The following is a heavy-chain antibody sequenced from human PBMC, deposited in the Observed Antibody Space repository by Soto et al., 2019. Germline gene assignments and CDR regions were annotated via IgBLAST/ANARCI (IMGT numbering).Heavy chain of an antibody. CDR3: ARRHLAVAVSPWFDP. CDR1: GLSITDSEMG. V-gene: IGHV2-26*01. D-gene: IGHD6-19*01. CDR2: IDSSGEK. J-gene: IGHJ5*02. Sequence: QVTLKESGPVLVKPTDTLTLRCTASGLSITDSEMGVSWIRQPPGQPLEWLAHIDSSGEKSYRTFLKSRLAISKDTSKSQIVLTMTNMDPADTATYYCARRHLAVAVSPWFDPWGQGIPVTVSS.